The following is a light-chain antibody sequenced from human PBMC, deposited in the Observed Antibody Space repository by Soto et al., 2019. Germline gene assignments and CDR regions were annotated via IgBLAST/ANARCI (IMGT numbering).Light chain of an antibody. CDR3: QQYGNWPLT. CDR1: QSVSSN. V-gene: IGKV3-15*01. J-gene: IGKJ4*01. CDR2: DAS. Sequence: EIVMTQSPATLSVSPGERATLSCRASQSVSSNLAWYQQKPGQAPRLLIYDASTRATGIPARFSGSGSGTEFTRTFSSLQSEDFAVYYCQQYGNWPLTFGGGTKVEIK.